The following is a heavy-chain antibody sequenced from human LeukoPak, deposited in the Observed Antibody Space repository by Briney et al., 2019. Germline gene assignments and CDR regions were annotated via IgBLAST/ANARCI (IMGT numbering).Heavy chain of an antibody. Sequence: EASVKVSCQASGYSFSDYVMNWVRQAPGQGLEWMGWINTKTGTPTYGQDFTGRFVFSLDTSVSAAYLQISNLKPEDTAVYFCAREEFPVVGYYGIDVWGQGATVTVSS. V-gene: IGHV7-4-1*02. CDR3: AREEFPVVGYYGIDV. CDR2: INTKTGTP. CDR1: GYSFSDYV. D-gene: IGHD2-21*01. J-gene: IGHJ6*01.